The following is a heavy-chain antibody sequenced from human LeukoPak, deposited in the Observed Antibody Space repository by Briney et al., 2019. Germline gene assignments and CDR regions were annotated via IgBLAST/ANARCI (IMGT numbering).Heavy chain of an antibody. CDR3: ARFGYYYSSGYYLFDY. CDR1: GYTFTGYY. D-gene: IGHD3-22*01. J-gene: IGHJ4*02. CDR2: INPNSGGT. V-gene: IGHV1-2*02. Sequence: ASAKVSSKASGYTFTGYYMHWVRQAPGQGLEWMGWINPNSGGTNYAQKFQGRVTMTRDTSISTAYMELSRLRSDDTALYYCARFGYYYSSGYYLFDYWGQGTLVTVSS.